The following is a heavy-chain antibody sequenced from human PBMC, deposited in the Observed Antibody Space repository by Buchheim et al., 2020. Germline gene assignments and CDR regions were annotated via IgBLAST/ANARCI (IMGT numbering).Heavy chain of an antibody. D-gene: IGHD2-15*01. Sequence: EVQALESGGGLVQPGGSLRLSCAASGFTFNNDAMSWVRQAPGKGLEWVSGLNGKTGPTYYADSVKGRFTISRDNSKNTLYLQMRNLRAEDTAVYYCAKAVEQCSGGSCSKGMDVWGQGTT. J-gene: IGHJ6*02. CDR2: LNGKTGPT. CDR1: GFTFNNDA. V-gene: IGHV3-23*01. CDR3: AKAVEQCSGGSCSKGMDV.